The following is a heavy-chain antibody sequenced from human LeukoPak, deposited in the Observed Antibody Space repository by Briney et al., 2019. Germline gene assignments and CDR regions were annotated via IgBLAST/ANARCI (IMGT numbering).Heavy chain of an antibody. CDR2: FEPEDGET. V-gene: IGHV1-24*01. J-gene: IGHJ4*02. CDR1: GYTLTELS. Sequence: SVKVSYKVSGYTLTELSMHWVRQAPGKGLEWMGGFEPEDGETIYAQKFQGRVTMTEDTSTDTAYMELSSLRSEDTAVYYCAGCSSTSCFYFDYWGQGTLVTVSS. CDR3: AGCSSTSCFYFDY. D-gene: IGHD2-2*01.